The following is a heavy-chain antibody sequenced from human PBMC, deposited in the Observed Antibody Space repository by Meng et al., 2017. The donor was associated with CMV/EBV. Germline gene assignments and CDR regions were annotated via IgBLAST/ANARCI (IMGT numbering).Heavy chain of an antibody. Sequence: SETLSLTCIVSGVSISGHYWNWMRQSPGKGLEWIGYFYNSETNYNPSLRSRVTISVDRSKNQFSLNLSSVTAADTAVYYCARGNSYDSSGYYYGGMDVWGQGTTVTVSS. D-gene: IGHD3-22*01. J-gene: IGHJ6*02. V-gene: IGHV4-59*11. CDR1: GVSISGHY. CDR3: ARGNSYDSSGYYYGGMDV. CDR2: FYNSET.